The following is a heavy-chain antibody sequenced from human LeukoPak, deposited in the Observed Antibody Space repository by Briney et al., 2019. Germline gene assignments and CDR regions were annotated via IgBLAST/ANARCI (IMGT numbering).Heavy chain of an antibody. V-gene: IGHV1-2*02. D-gene: IGHD2-15*01. CDR1: GYTFTGYY. J-gene: IGHJ5*02. Sequence: ASVKVSCKASGYTFTGYYMHWVRQAPGQGLEWMGWINPNSGGTNYAQKFQGRVTMTRDTSISTAYMELSRLRSDDTAVYYCARSRYCSGGSCYSSWFDPWGQGTLVTVSP. CDR2: INPNSGGT. CDR3: ARSRYCSGGSCYSSWFDP.